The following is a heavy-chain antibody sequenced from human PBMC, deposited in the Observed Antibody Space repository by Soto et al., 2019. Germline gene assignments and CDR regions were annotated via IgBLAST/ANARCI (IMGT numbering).Heavy chain of an antibody. CDR3: ASDWYYGCSGYHDLLAY. CDR2: ISAYNGNT. V-gene: IGHV1-18*04. Sequence: GASGKVCSKASGYTITSTGISWRLQAPGQGIEWMGWISAYNGNTNYAQKLQGRVTMTTDTSTSTAYMELRSLRSDDTAVYYCASDWYYGCSGYHDLLAYWGRGTLVIVSS. CDR1: GYTITSTG. J-gene: IGHJ1*01. D-gene: IGHD3-10*01.